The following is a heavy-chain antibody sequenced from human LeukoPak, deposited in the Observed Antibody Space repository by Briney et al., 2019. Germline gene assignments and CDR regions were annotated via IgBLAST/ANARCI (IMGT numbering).Heavy chain of an antibody. Sequence: GGSLRLSCAASGFTFSSYAMHWVRQAPGKGLEWVAVISYDGSNKYYADSVKGRFTISRDNSKNTLYLQMNSLRAEDTAVYYCARAGRYYDSSSFDYWGQGTLVTVSS. V-gene: IGHV3-30-3*01. CDR1: GFTFSSYA. D-gene: IGHD3-22*01. CDR2: ISYDGSNK. J-gene: IGHJ4*02. CDR3: ARAGRYYDSSSFDY.